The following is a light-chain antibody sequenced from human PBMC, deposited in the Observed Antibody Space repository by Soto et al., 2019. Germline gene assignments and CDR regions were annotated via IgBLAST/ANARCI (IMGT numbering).Light chain of an antibody. CDR1: QTISSW. V-gene: IGKV1-5*03. Sequence: DIQMTQSPSTLSGSVGDRVTITCPASQTISSWLAWYQQKPGKAPKLMIYKASTLKSGVPSRFSGSGSGTEFTLTIRSLQPDDVATYYCQHYNSYSEALGQGTKVDI. CDR2: KAS. CDR3: QHYNSYSEA. J-gene: IGKJ1*01.